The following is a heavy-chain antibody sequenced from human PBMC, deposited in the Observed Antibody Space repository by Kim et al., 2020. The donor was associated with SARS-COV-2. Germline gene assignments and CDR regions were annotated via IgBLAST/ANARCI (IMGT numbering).Heavy chain of an antibody. V-gene: IGHV1-18*04. CDR1: GYTFTSYG. CDR2: ISAYNGNT. J-gene: IGHJ6*02. D-gene: IGHD3-22*01. CDR3: ARDGHYDSSGYTTFGMDV. Sequence: ASVKVSCKASGYTFTSYGISWVRQAPGQGLEWMGWISAYNGNTNYAQKLQGRVTMTTDTSTSTAYMELRSLRADDTAVYYCARDGHYDSSGYTTFGMDVWGQGTTVTVSS.